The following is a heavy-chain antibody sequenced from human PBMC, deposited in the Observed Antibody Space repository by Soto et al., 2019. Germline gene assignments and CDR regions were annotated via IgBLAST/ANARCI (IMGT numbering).Heavy chain of an antibody. CDR2: IYHSGST. D-gene: IGHD6-19*01. CDR1: GGSISSSNW. V-gene: IGHV4-4*02. J-gene: IGHJ4*02. CDR3: ARAYSSGWYGEHDKSNASGTIDY. Sequence: SETLSLTCAVSGGSISSSNWWRWVRQPPGKGLEWIGEIYHSGSTNYNPSLKSRVTISVDKSKNQFSLKLGSVTAADTAVYYCARAYSSGWYGEHDKSNASGTIDYWGQGTLVT.